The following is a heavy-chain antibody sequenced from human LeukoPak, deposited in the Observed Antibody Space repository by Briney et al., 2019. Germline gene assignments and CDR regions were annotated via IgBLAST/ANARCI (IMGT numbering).Heavy chain of an antibody. Sequence: SLRLSCAASGFTFDDYAMHWVRQAPGKGLEWVSGINWNSGSIGYADSVKGRFTISRDNAKNSLYLQMNSLRAEDTAVYYCARVDDSSGYSLRGYYMDVWGKGTTVTISS. V-gene: IGHV3-9*01. CDR1: GFTFDDYA. CDR3: ARVDDSSGYSLRGYYMDV. J-gene: IGHJ6*03. D-gene: IGHD3-22*01. CDR2: INWNSGSI.